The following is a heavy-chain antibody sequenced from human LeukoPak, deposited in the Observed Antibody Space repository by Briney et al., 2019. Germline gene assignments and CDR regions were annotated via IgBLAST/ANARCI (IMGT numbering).Heavy chain of an antibody. CDR3: ARLGPGDTAMVKNY. CDR1: GYSISSGYY. D-gene: IGHD5-18*01. Sequence: SETLSLTCAVSGYSISSGYYWGWIRQPPGKGLEWIGYIYYSGSTNYNPSLKSRVTISVDTSKNQFSLKLSSVTAADTAVYYCARLGPGDTAMVKNYWGQGTLVTVSS. J-gene: IGHJ4*02. CDR2: IYYSGST. V-gene: IGHV4-61*01.